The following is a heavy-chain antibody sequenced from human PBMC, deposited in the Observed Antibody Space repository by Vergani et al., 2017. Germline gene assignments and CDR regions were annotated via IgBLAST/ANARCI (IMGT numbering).Heavy chain of an antibody. D-gene: IGHD6-6*01. J-gene: IGHJ4*02. V-gene: IGHV4-61*02. CDR3: ARGRGGSSSGVFDY. CDR1: GASITSGIFY. Sequence: QVHLNEAGPGLVKPSQTLSLTCTVSGASITSGIFYWSWIRQPAGKGLEWIGRIYASGNTNYNPSLKSRVTMSVDTSKNQFSLKLSSVTAADTAVYYCARGRGGSSSGVFDYWGPGTLVTVSS. CDR2: IYASGNT.